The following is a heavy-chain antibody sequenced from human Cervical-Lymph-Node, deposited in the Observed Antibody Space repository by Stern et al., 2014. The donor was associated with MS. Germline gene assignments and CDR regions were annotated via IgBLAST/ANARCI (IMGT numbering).Heavy chain of an antibody. J-gene: IGHJ4*02. CDR2: IYWDDDK. V-gene: IGHV2-5*02. CDR1: GFSLSASGVG. CDR3: AHRRGTYDFWSGYYTAHFDY. D-gene: IGHD3-3*01. Sequence: ESGPTLVKPTQTLTLTCTFSGFSLSASGVGVGWIRQPPGKALEWLALIYWDDDKRYSPSLKARLTITKDTSKNQVVLTMTNMDPVDTGTYYCAHRRGTYDFWSGYYTAHFDYWGQGTLVTVSS.